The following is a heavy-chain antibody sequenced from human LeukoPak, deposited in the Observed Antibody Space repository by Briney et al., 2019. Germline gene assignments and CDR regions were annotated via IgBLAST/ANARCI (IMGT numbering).Heavy chain of an antibody. Sequence: PSETLSLTCTVSGGSISSYYWSWTRQPPGKGLEWVGYIYYSGSTNYNPSLKSRVTISVDTSKNQFSLKLSSVTAADTAVYYCARGGYDILTGYYGGWFDPWGQATLVTVSS. CDR1: GGSISSYY. CDR2: IYYSGST. J-gene: IGHJ5*02. CDR3: ARGGYDILTGYYGGWFDP. D-gene: IGHD3-9*01. V-gene: IGHV4-59*01.